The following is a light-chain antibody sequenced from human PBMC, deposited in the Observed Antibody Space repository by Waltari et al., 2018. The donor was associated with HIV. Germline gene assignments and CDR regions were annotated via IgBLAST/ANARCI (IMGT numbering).Light chain of an antibody. CDR3: QQYYNTPFT. V-gene: IGKV4-1*01. CDR2: WVS. Sequence: DIVMTQSPDSLAVSLGERATINCKSARNVLYDSNNKNYLAWYQQKPGQPPKLLIYWVSTRESGVPDRFSGSGSGTDFTLTISSLQAEDVAVYYCQQYYNTPFTFGPGTKVDI. J-gene: IGKJ3*01. CDR1: RNVLYDSNNKNY.